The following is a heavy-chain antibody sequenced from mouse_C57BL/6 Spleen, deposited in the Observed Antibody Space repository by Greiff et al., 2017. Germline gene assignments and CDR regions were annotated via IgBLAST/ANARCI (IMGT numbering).Heavy chain of an antibody. V-gene: IGHV1-69*01. Sequence: QVQLQQPGAELVMPGASVKLSCKASGYTFTSYWMHWVKQRPGQGLEWIGEIDPSDSYTNYNQKFKGKSTLTVDKSSSTAYMQLSSLTSEDSAVYYCARGEGITTVVRDYFDYWGQGTTLTVSS. CDR1: GYTFTSYW. CDR3: ARGEGITTVVRDYFDY. D-gene: IGHD1-1*01. J-gene: IGHJ2*01. CDR2: IDPSDSYT.